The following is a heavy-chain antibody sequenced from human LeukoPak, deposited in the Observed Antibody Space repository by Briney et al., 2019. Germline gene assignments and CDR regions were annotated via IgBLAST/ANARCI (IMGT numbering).Heavy chain of an antibody. CDR1: GGSFSGYY. J-gene: IGHJ6*03. Sequence: PSETLSLTCAVFGGSFSGYYWSWIRQPPGKGLEWIGEINHSGSTNYNPSLKSRVTISVDTSKNQFSLKLSSVTAADTAVYYCARGTNYYYIDVWGKGTTDTVSS. CDR2: INHSGST. CDR3: ARGTNYYYIDV. D-gene: IGHD1-7*01. V-gene: IGHV4-34*01.